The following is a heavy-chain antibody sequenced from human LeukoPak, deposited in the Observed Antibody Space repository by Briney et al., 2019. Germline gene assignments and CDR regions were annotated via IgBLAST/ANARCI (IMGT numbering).Heavy chain of an antibody. J-gene: IGHJ4*02. D-gene: IGHD2-2*02. CDR2: INSDGSST. Sequence: RGSLRDSRAASGFTSSSCWTHWGRQAPGKGLVWVARINSDGSSTIYADSVKGRFTISRDNAKNTLYLQMSSLRVEDTAVYYCARVTSLTCTIFDSWGQGILVSFSS. V-gene: IGHV3-74*01. CDR3: ARVTSLTCTIFDS. CDR1: GFTSSSCW.